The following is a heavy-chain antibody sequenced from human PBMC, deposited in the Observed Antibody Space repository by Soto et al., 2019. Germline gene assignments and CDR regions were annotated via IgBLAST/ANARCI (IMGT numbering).Heavy chain of an antibody. CDR1: GFTFSNNV. J-gene: IGHJ4*02. V-gene: IGHV3-23*01. Sequence: GSLRLSCAASGFTFSNNVMTWVRQAPGKGLEWVSAVTGSGGGTFYVDSVKGRFTISGDNSRNMIYLQMDSLKAEDTAFYYCARAPNLSSWPYYFDFWGLGTLVTVSS. CDR3: ARAPNLSSWPYYFDF. CDR2: VTGSGGGT. D-gene: IGHD6-13*01.